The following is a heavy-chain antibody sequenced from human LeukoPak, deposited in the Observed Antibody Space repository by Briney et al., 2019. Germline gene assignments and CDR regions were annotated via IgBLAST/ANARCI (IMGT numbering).Heavy chain of an antibody. D-gene: IGHD3-3*01. J-gene: IGHJ4*02. CDR1: GFTFDDYA. V-gene: IGHV3-9*03. Sequence: GGSLRLSRAASGFTFDDYAMHWVRHAPGKGLEWVSGISWNSGSIGYADSVKGRFTISRDNAKNSLYLQMNSLRAEDMALYYCAKAGTFWSGYSTYYFDCWGQGTLVTVSS. CDR3: AKAGTFWSGYSTYYFDC. CDR2: ISWNSGSI.